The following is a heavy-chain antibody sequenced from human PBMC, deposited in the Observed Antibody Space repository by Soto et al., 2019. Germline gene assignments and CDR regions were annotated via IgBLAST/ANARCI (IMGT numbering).Heavy chain of an antibody. CDR2: ISYDGSNK. CDR3: AKAALTMVRGALGY. D-gene: IGHD3-10*01. Sequence: QVQLVESGGGVVQPGRSLRLSCAASGFTFSSYGMHWVRQAPGKGLEWVAVISYDGSNKYYADSVKGRFTISRDNSKNTLYLQMNSLRAEDTAVYYCAKAALTMVRGALGYWGQGTLVTVSS. J-gene: IGHJ4*02. CDR1: GFTFSSYG. V-gene: IGHV3-30*18.